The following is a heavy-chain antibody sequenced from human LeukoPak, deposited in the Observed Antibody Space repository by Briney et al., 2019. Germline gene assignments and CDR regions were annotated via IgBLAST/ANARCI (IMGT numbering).Heavy chain of an antibody. CDR2: INWNGGST. CDR3: AKDRSSKYHYLYMDV. Sequence: GGSLRLSCAASGFTFDDYGMSWVRQAPGKGLEWVSGINWNGGSTGYADSVKGRFTISRDNSKNTLYLQMNSLRAEDTAVYYCAKDRSSKYHYLYMDVWGKGTTVTVSS. V-gene: IGHV3-20*04. D-gene: IGHD2-2*01. CDR1: GFTFDDYG. J-gene: IGHJ6*03.